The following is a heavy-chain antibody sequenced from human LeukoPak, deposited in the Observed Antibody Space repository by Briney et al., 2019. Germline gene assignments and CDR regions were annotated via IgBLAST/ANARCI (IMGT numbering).Heavy chain of an antibody. CDR1: GFTFSSYG. J-gene: IGHJ4*02. CDR3: AKEYSSGRIDY. D-gene: IGHD6-19*01. CDR2: IGYDGSTE. V-gene: IGHV3-30*18. Sequence: RRSLRLSSAASGFTFSSYGMHWVRQAPGKGLEWGAVIGYDGSTEYSADSVKGRFNISRDNSKNTLHLQTNSLRAEDTGVYYCAKEYSSGRIDYWGQGTLVTVSS.